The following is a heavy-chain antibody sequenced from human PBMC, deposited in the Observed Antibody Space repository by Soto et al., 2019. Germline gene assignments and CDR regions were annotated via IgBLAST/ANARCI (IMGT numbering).Heavy chain of an antibody. J-gene: IGHJ4*02. V-gene: IGHV4-34*01. D-gene: IGHD7-27*01. CDR1: GGSFSGYY. CDR2: INHSGST. CDR3: AGGWGRIFDY. Sequence: QVQLQQWGAGLLKPSETLSLTCAVYGGSFSGYYWNWIRQPPGKGLEWIGEINHSGSTNYNPSLKSRVTISVDTSKNQFSLKLSSVTAACTAVYYCAGGWGRIFDYWGQGTLVTVSS.